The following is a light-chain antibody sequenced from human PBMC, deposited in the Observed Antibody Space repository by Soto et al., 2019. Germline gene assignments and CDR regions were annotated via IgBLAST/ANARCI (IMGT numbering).Light chain of an antibody. J-gene: IGKJ1*01. Sequence: DIQMTQSPSSLSASVGDRVTITCRASQNIRSRLAWFQQRPGKAPKLLIYDASSLESGVPPRFSGSGSGTEFTLTISSLQPDDFATYYCQQYDSFSVTFGQGTKVDNK. V-gene: IGKV1-5*01. CDR1: QNIRSR. CDR2: DAS. CDR3: QQYDSFSVT.